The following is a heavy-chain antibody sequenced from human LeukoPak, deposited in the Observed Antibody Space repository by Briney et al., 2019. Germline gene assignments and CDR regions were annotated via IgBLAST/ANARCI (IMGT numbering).Heavy chain of an antibody. CDR3: ARANYYGSGCWDY. D-gene: IGHD3-10*01. CDR1: GGSINSSNW. J-gene: IGHJ4*02. Sequence: PETLSLTCAVSGGSINSSNWWSWVRQPPGKGLEWIGQIYHSGSTNYNPSLKSRVTISVDKSKNQFPLKLSSVTAADTAVYYCARANYYGSGCWDYWGQGTLVTVSS. CDR2: IYHSGST. V-gene: IGHV4-4*03.